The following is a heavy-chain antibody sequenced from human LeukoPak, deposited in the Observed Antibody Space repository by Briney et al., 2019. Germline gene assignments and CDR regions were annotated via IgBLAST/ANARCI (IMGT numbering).Heavy chain of an antibody. Sequence: PGGSLRLSCAASGFTFSSYAMRWVRQAPGKGLEWVSAISGSGGSTYYADSVKGRFTISRDNSKNTLYLQMNSLRAEDTAVYYCAKGRGYGFDFDYWGQGTLVTVSS. J-gene: IGHJ4*02. CDR3: AKGRGYGFDFDY. D-gene: IGHD5-12*01. CDR1: GFTFSSYA. CDR2: ISGSGGST. V-gene: IGHV3-23*01.